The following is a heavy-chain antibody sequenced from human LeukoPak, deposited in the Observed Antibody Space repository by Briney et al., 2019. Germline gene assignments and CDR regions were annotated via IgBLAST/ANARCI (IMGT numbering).Heavy chain of an antibody. CDR3: ARDLAYQLPVGWDWFDP. Sequence: GGSLRLSCAASGFTFSSYSMNWVRQAPGKGLEWVSYISSSSSTIYYADSVKGRFTISRDNAKNSLYLQMNSLRSDDTAVYYCARDLAYQLPVGWDWFDPWGQGTLVTVSS. V-gene: IGHV3-48*01. CDR2: ISSSSSTI. J-gene: IGHJ5*02. CDR1: GFTFSSYS. D-gene: IGHD2-2*01.